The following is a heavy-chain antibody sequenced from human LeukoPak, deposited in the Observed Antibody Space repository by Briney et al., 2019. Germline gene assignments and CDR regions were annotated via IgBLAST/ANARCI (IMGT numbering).Heavy chain of an antibody. CDR1: GYTFTSYY. J-gene: IGHJ5*02. CDR2: INPSGGST. D-gene: IGHD4-17*01. CDR3: ARGSGDYGDHL. V-gene: IGHV1-46*01. Sequence: ASVKVSCKASGYTFTSYYMHWVRQAPGQGLEWMGIINPSGGSTSYAQKFQGRVTMTRNTSISTAYMELSSLRSEDTAVYYCARGSGDYGDHLWGQGTLVTVSS.